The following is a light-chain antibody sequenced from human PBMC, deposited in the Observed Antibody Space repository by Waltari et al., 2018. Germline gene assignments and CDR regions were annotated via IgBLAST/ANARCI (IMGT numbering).Light chain of an antibody. J-gene: IGKJ2*01. Sequence: IEMTQSPSSLSASVGDRVTITCRASQSISTSLNWYQQIPGIAPKLLIYLASTLQSGVPSRFSGSGSGTDFSLTISSLQPEDFATYYCQQSYITAYTFGQGTKVEIQ. CDR2: LAS. CDR3: QQSYITAYT. V-gene: IGKV1-39*01. CDR1: QSISTS.